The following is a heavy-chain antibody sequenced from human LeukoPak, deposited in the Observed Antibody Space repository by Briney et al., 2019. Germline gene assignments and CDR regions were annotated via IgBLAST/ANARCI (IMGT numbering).Heavy chain of an antibody. D-gene: IGHD3-10*01. CDR3: AARGFGIHYYYYMDV. CDR2: IVVGSGNT. CDR1: GFTFTSSA. J-gene: IGHJ6*03. V-gene: IGHV1-58*01. Sequence: ASVKVSCKASGFTFTSSAVQWVRQARGQRLEWIGWIVVGSGNTNYAQKFQERVTITRDMSTSTAYMELSSLRSEDTAVYYCAARGFGIHYYYYMDVWGKGTTVTVSS.